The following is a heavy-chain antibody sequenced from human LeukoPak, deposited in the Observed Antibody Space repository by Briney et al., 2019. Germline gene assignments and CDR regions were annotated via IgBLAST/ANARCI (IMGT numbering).Heavy chain of an antibody. Sequence: PGGSLRLSCTASGFTFRNYGIHWFRQAPGKGLGWVAVTSYNGSKKYYVDSVKGRFTVSRDNSKNTLYVQMNSLRPEDTAVYYCARACGDSFDFETPKDYYYYGVDVWGQGTAVIVSS. CDR2: TSYNGSKK. V-gene: IGHV3-30*03. CDR1: GFTFRNYG. J-gene: IGHJ6*02. D-gene: IGHD3-3*01. CDR3: ARACGDSFDFETPKDYYYYGVDV.